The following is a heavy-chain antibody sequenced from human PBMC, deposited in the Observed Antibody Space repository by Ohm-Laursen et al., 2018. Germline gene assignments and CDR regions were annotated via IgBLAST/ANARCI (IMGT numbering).Heavy chain of an antibody. CDR2: ITSSGSST. V-gene: IGHV3-23*01. J-gene: IGHJ4*02. CDR3: AKSWYISGWGPYDY. D-gene: IGHD6-19*01. Sequence: GSLRLSCAASGFTVSSNYMTWVRQAPGTGLEWVSAITSSGSSTYYADSVRGRFTISRDNSKNMLNLQLSSLRAEDTAVYYCAKSWYISGWGPYDYWGQGTLVTVSS. CDR1: GFTVSSNY.